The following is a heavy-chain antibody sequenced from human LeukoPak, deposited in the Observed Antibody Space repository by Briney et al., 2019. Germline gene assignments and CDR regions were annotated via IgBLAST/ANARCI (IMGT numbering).Heavy chain of an antibody. CDR2: IIPIFGTA. D-gene: IGHD4-23*01. V-gene: IGHV1-69*05. Sequence: SVKVSCKASGGTFSSYAISWVRQAPGQGLEWMGRIIPIFGTADYAQKFQGRVTITTDESTSTAYMELSSLRSEDTAVYYCARDRHGGNSEAFFDYWGQGTLVTVSS. CDR3: ARDRHGGNSEAFFDY. J-gene: IGHJ4*02. CDR1: GGTFSSYA.